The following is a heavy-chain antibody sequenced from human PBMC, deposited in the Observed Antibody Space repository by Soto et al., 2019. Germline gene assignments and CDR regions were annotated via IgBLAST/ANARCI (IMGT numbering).Heavy chain of an antibody. J-gene: IGHJ5*01. V-gene: IGHV1-18*01. CDR3: SKNGTTWFAS. D-gene: IGHD1-1*01. CDR1: GYSFHNSG. CDR2: ISVFNGYA. Sequence: QVQLVQSGPELKKPGASVKVSCKTSGYSFHNSGISWVRQAPGQGLEWMGWISVFNGYAHYAQKFQGRVIMTADTLTSTAYMELRGLRSDDTAMYYCSKNGTTWFASWAQGTPVTVSS.